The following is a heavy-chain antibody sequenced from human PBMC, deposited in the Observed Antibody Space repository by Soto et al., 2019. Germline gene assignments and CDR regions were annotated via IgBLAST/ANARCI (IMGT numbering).Heavy chain of an antibody. Sequence: QVQLQESGPGLVKPSQTLSLTCTVSGGSISSGGYYWSWIRQHPGKGLEWIGYIYYSGSTYYNPSLKSRVTISVDTSKNQFSLKLSSVTAADTAVYYCARGRGDYYGSGMTYGMDVWGQGTTVTVSS. D-gene: IGHD3-10*01. CDR1: GGSISSGGYY. V-gene: IGHV4-31*03. J-gene: IGHJ6*02. CDR3: ARGRGDYYGSGMTYGMDV. CDR2: IYYSGST.